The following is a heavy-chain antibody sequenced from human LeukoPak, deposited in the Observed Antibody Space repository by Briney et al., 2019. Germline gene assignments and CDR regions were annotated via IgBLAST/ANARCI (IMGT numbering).Heavy chain of an antibody. D-gene: IGHD5-18*01. Sequence: PSETLSLTCTVSGGSISSGSYYWSWIRQPAGKGLEWIGRIYTSGSTNYNPSLKSRVTISVDTSKNQFSLKLSSVTAADTAVYYCARGPSPLDTAMVHYFDYWGQGTLVTVSS. J-gene: IGHJ4*02. CDR3: ARGPSPLDTAMVHYFDY. CDR1: GGSISSGSYY. CDR2: IYTSGST. V-gene: IGHV4-61*02.